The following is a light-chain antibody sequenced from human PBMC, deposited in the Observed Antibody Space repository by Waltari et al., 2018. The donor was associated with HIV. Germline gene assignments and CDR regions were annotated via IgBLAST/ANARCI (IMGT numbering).Light chain of an antibody. CDR1: QGVSSY. CDR2: DAS. J-gene: IGKJ4*01. Sequence: EILLTQSPATLSLSPGERATLSCRASQGVSSYLGWYQQKPGQAPRLLIYDASNRATGIPARFSGSGSGTDFTLTISSLEPEDFAVYYCQQRSNWPLTFGGGTKVEIK. CDR3: QQRSNWPLT. V-gene: IGKV3-11*01.